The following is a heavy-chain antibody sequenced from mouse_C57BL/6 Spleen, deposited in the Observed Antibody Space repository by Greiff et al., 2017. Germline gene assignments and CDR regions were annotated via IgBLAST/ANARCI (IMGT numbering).Heavy chain of an antibody. D-gene: IGHD4-1*01. V-gene: IGHV1-64*01. CDR2: IHPNSGST. CDR1: GYTFTSYW. J-gene: IGHJ4*01. Sequence: VQLQQSGAELVKPGASVKLSCKASGYTFTSYWMHWVKQRPGQGLEWIGMIHPNSGSTNYNEKFKSKATLTVDKSSSTAYMQLSSLTSEDSAVYYCARLLGRAMDYWGQGTSVTVSS. CDR3: ARLLGRAMDY.